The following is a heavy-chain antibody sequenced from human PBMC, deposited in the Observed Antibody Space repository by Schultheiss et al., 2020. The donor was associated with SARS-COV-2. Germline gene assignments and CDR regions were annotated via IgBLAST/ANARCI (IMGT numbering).Heavy chain of an antibody. Sequence: GGSLRLSCAASGFTFSSYWMSWVRQAPGKGLEWVSGISWNSGSIGYADSVKGRFTISRDNAKNSLYLQMNSLRAEDTALYYCAKPYMITFGGVIDDAFDIWGQGTMVTVSS. CDR2: ISWNSGSI. CDR1: GFTFSSYW. J-gene: IGHJ3*02. V-gene: IGHV3-9*01. CDR3: AKPYMITFGGVIDDAFDI. D-gene: IGHD3-16*02.